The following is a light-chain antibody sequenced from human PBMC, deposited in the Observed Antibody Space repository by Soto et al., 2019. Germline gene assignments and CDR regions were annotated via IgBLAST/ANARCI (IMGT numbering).Light chain of an antibody. V-gene: IGKV3-20*01. CDR1: QSISTTS. CDR3: QQYDSSPYT. CDR2: GAS. J-gene: IGKJ2*01. Sequence: EIVLTQSPGTLSLSPGERATLSCRASQSISTTSLAWYQQKPGQSPRFLIYGASTRAAGIPDRFSGYGSGTDFTLTISRLEPEDFAVDFCQQYDSSPYTFGQGTKLDIK.